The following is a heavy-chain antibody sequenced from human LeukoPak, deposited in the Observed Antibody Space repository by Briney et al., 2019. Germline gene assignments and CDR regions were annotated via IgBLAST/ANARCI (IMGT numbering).Heavy chain of an antibody. Sequence: GGSLRLSCAASGFTFSSYSMNWVRHAPGKRLEWVSSISSSSSYIYYADSVKGRFTISRDNAKNSLYLQMNSLRAEDTAVYYCAREAPYYYDSSGYYHRAFDYWGQGTLVTVSS. J-gene: IGHJ4*02. D-gene: IGHD3-22*01. CDR1: GFTFSSYS. CDR3: AREAPYYYDSSGYYHRAFDY. V-gene: IGHV3-21*01. CDR2: ISSSSSYI.